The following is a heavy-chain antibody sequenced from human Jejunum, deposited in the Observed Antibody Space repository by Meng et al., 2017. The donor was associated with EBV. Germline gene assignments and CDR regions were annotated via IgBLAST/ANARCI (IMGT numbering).Heavy chain of an antibody. J-gene: IGHJ4*02. D-gene: IGHD6-13*01. CDR2: IYRGGSA. CDR1: GVTVSRNY. V-gene: IGHV3-53*01. CDR3: ARGGSSWYFFDY. Sequence: VGLGGGLSPPGGSLSLSCAASGVTVSRNYMSWVRQAPGKGLEWVSVIYRGGSAFYSDSVKGRFTISRDNSKNTLFLQMNSLRAEDTAVYYCARGGSSWYFFDYWGQGTLVTVSS.